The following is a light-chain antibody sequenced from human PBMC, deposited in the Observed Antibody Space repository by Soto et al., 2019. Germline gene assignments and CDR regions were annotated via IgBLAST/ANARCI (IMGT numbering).Light chain of an antibody. CDR1: QSVSSY. Sequence: EIMLTQSPATLSLSPGERATLSCRASQSVSSYLAWYQQKPGQAPRLLIYDASNRATGIPARFSGSGSGTDFTLTISSLEPEDFAVYYCQQRSSLYTFGQGTKLEIK. CDR2: DAS. V-gene: IGKV3-11*01. J-gene: IGKJ2*01. CDR3: QQRSSLYT.